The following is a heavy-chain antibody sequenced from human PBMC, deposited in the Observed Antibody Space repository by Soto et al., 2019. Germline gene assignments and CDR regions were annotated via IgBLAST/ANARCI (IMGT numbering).Heavy chain of an antibody. J-gene: IGHJ6*02. D-gene: IGHD2-15*01. CDR3: ARGSRMRIPAASGSAYYYHGLEV. Sequence: QVQLQQWGAGLLKPSETLSLNCAVYGGSFSGYYWSWIRQPPGKGLEWSGEINHRGSINYNPSLKSRVTMAVDTSKDQFSLKPNSVAAADTAVFYCARGSRMRIPAASGSAYYYHGLEVWGQGTAVTVSS. CDR2: INHRGSI. CDR1: GGSFSGYY. V-gene: IGHV4-34*01.